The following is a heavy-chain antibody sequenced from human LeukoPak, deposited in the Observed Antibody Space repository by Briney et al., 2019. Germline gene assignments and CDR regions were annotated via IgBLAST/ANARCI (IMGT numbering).Heavy chain of an antibody. Sequence: GGSLRLSCAASGFTFSDYYMSWIRQAPGKGLEWVSYISSSGSTIYYADSVKGRFTISRDNAKNSLYLQMNSLRAEDTAIYYCAKKRVGANPFDSWGQGTLVTVSS. CDR2: ISSSGSTI. CDR3: AKKRVGANPFDS. D-gene: IGHD1-26*01. J-gene: IGHJ4*02. CDR1: GFTFSDYY. V-gene: IGHV3-11*01.